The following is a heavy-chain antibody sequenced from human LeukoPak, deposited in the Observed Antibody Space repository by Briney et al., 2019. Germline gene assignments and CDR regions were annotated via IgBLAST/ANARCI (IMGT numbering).Heavy chain of an antibody. J-gene: IGHJ4*02. CDR3: ARDSSLPDY. CDR1: GFTFSNYW. V-gene: IGHV3-74*01. Sequence: GGSLRLSCVASGFTFSNYWMHWVRQAPGKGLVWVSYIHSDGTTTNYADSVRGRFTISRDNAKNTPYLQMNSLRAEDTAVYYCARDSSLPDYWGQGTLVTVFS. D-gene: IGHD1-14*01. CDR2: IHSDGTTT.